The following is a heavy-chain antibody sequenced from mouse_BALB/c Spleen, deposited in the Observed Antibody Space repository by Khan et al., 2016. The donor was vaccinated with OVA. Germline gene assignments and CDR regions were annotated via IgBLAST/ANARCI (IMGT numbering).Heavy chain of an antibody. CDR2: IWSDGST. CDR3: GRQPYYHYNVMDY. D-gene: IGHD2-10*01. J-gene: IGHJ4*01. V-gene: IGHV2-6-1*01. Sequence: QMQLKQSGPGLVAPSQSLSITCTISGFSLTNYGIHWVRQPPGKGLEWLVVIWSDGSTTYNSALKSRLTISKDNSKSQVFLKMNSLQTDDTAMYFCGRQPYYHYNVMDYWGQGTSVTVSS. CDR1: GFSLTNYG.